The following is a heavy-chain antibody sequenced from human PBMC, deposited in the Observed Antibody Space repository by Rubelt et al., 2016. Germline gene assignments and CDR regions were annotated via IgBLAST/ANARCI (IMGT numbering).Heavy chain of an antibody. J-gene: IGHJ2*01. V-gene: IGHV3-7*03. CDR2: IKQDGSEK. CDR1: GFSFSNYG. Sequence: VQLEESGGGVVQAGRSLRLSCAATGFSFSNYGMHWVRQAPGKGLEWVANIKQDGSEKYYVDSVKGRFTISRDTSRDTLYLQMESLRAEDTAVYYCARDSPNPYWYFDLWGRGTLVTVSS. CDR3: ARDSPNPYWYFDL.